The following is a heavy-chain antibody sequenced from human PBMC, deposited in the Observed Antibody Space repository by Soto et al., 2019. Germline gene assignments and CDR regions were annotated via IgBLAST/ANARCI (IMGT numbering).Heavy chain of an antibody. Sequence: LSLTCTVSGGSISSSDYYWGWIRQPPGKGLECIGSIYYSGITYYNPSLKSRVTISVDTSKNQFSLKLSSVTAADTAVYYCARAQYGSGSRFDYWGQGILVTVSS. CDR2: IYYSGIT. CDR3: ARAQYGSGSRFDY. V-gene: IGHV4-39*01. CDR1: GGSISSSDYY. J-gene: IGHJ4*02. D-gene: IGHD3-10*01.